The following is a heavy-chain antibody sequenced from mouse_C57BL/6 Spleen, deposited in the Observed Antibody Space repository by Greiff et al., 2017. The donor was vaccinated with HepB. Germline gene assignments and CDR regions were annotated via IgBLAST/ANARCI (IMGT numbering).Heavy chain of an antibody. CDR1: GYTFTDYK. Sequence: EVQLQQSGPELVKPGASVKIPCKASGYTFTDYKMDWVKQSHGKSLEWIGDINPNNGGTIYNQKFKGKATLTVDKSSSTAYMELRSLTSEDTAVYYCARRAIYYDYPFDYWGQGTTLTVSS. CDR3: ARRAIYYDYPFDY. D-gene: IGHD2-4*01. J-gene: IGHJ2*01. CDR2: INPNNGGT. V-gene: IGHV1-18*01.